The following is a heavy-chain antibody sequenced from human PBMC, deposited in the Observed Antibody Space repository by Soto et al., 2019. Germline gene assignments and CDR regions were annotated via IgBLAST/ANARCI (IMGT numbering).Heavy chain of an antibody. CDR3: AKDIVVVPAEAAFHI. CDR2: ISGSGGST. V-gene: IGHV3-23*01. J-gene: IGHJ3*02. D-gene: IGHD2-2*01. Sequence: EVQLLQSGGGLVQPRGSLRLSCAASGFTFSCYAMSWVRQAPGKGLEWVSAISGSGGSTYYAVSVKGRFTISRDNPQNTLYLHLTSMIAEHTAVYYGAKDIVVVPAEAAFHIWGPGTMVTFSA. CDR1: GFTFSCYA.